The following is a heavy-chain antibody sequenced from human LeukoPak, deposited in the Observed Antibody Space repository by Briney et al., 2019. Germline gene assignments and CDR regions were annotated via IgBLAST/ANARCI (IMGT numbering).Heavy chain of an antibody. Sequence: GGSLRLSCAASGFTFSNYAMDWVRQAPGKGLEWVAVISYDGSDRYYADSVRGRFTISRDSSKNALYLQMNSLRAEDTAVYYCARESKGYYMDVWGKGTTVTVSS. CDR2: ISYDGSDR. V-gene: IGHV3-30*04. CDR1: GFTFSNYA. J-gene: IGHJ6*03. CDR3: ARESKGYYMDV.